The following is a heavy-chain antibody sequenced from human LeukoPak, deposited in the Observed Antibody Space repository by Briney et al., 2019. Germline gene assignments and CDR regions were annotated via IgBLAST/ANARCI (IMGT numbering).Heavy chain of an antibody. CDR3: AKDRSSKHYYYYYYMDV. J-gene: IGHJ6*03. CDR1: GFTFSSYG. D-gene: IGHD2-2*01. CDR2: ISGSGGST. Sequence: PGGSLRLSCAASGFTFSSYGMSWVRQAPGKGLEWVSAISGSGGSTYYADSVKGRFTISRDNSKNTLYLQMNSLRAEDTAVYYCAKDRSSKHYYYYYYMDVWGKGTTVTVSS. V-gene: IGHV3-23*01.